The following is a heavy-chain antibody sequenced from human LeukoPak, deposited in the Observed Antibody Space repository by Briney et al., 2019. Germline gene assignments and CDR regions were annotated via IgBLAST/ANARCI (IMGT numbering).Heavy chain of an antibody. D-gene: IGHD3-16*02. CDR3: ARDPLRLGELSLGMDV. V-gene: IGHV4-61*01. J-gene: IGHJ6*02. CDR1: GGSVSSGSYY. Sequence: SETLSLTCTVSGGSVSSGSYYWSWVRQPPGKGLEWIGYIYYSGSTNNNPSLRSRVTISVDTSKNQFSLKLSSVTAADTAVYYCARDPLRLGELSLGMDVWGQGTTVTVSS. CDR2: IYYSGST.